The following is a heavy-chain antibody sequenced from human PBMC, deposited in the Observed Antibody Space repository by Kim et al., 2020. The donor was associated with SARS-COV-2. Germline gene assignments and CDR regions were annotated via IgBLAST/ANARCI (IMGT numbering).Heavy chain of an antibody. D-gene: IGHD6-13*01. CDR2: INTNTGNP. CDR1: GYTFTSYA. CDR3: AREQLVIYYYYYYGMDV. Sequence: ASVKVSCKASGYTFTSYAMNWVRQAPGQGLEWMGWINTNTGNPTYAQGFTGRFAFSLDTSVSTAYLQISSLKAEDTAVYYCAREQLVIYYYYYYGMDVWGRETTVTVSS. V-gene: IGHV7-4-1*02. J-gene: IGHJ6*02.